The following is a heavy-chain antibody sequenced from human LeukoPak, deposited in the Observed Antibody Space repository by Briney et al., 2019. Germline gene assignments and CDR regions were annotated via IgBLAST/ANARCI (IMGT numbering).Heavy chain of an antibody. CDR3: AKDRPYSSGWYGPIDY. J-gene: IGHJ4*02. CDR1: GFAFSSYA. D-gene: IGHD6-19*01. V-gene: IGHV3-23*01. Sequence: PGGSLRLSCAASGFAFSSYAMSWVRQAPGKGLEWVSAISGSGGSTYYADSVKGRFTISRDNSKNTLYLQMNSLRAEDTAVYYCAKDRPYSSGWYGPIDYWGQGTLVTVSS. CDR2: ISGSGGST.